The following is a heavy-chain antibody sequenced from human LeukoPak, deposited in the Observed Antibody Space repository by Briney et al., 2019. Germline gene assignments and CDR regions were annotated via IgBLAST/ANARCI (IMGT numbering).Heavy chain of an antibody. CDR2: IYYSGST. J-gene: IGHJ3*02. Sequence: SETLSLTCTVSGGSISSYYWSWIRQPPGKGLEWIGYIYYSGSTNYNPSLKSRVTISVDTSKNQFSLKLSSVTAAGTAVYYCARNNDYGDYLGAFDIWGQGTMVTVSS. V-gene: IGHV4-59*01. D-gene: IGHD4-17*01. CDR1: GGSISSYY. CDR3: ARNNDYGDYLGAFDI.